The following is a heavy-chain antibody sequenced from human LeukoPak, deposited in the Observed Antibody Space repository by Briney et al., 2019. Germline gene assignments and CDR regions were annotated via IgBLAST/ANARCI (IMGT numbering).Heavy chain of an antibody. D-gene: IGHD3-10*01. CDR1: GFTFSSYA. V-gene: IGHV3-23*01. J-gene: IGHJ6*02. Sequence: GGSLRLSCAASGFTFSSYAMRWVGQAPGKGREGVSAICSGSCGTTIYADSVKGRFTISRDNSKNPLYLQMSSLRGEDTAVYYCAKNYESGRGVPYGMDVWGQGTTVTVSS. CDR3: AKNYESGRGVPYGMDV. CDR2: ICSGSCGTT.